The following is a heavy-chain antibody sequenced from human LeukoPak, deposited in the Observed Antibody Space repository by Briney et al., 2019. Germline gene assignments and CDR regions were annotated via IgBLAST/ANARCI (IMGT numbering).Heavy chain of an antibody. CDR3: AKGAHIAAAGTLAGDWFDP. Sequence: PGGSLRLSCAASGFTFSSYGMHWVRQAPGKGLEWVAVISYDGSNKYYADSVKGRFTISRDNSKNTLYLQMNSLRAEDTAVYYCAKGAHIAAAGTLAGDWFDPWGQGTLVTVSS. CDR2: ISYDGSNK. D-gene: IGHD6-13*01. J-gene: IGHJ5*02. CDR1: GFTFSSYG. V-gene: IGHV3-30*18.